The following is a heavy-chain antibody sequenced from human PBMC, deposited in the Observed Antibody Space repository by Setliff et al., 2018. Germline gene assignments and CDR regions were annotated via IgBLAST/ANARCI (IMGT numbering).Heavy chain of an antibody. CDR3: ARTGTYRYFDS. CDR2: IFYSGRT. D-gene: IGHD1-1*01. Sequence: LSLTCTVSGASITNINYYWGLIRQPPGKGLEWIGSIFYSGRTYYNTSLESRLTISVDTSKNQFSLKLRSVTAADTAVYYCARTGTYRYFDSWGQGTLVTVSS. CDR1: GASITNINYY. J-gene: IGHJ4*02. V-gene: IGHV4-39*01.